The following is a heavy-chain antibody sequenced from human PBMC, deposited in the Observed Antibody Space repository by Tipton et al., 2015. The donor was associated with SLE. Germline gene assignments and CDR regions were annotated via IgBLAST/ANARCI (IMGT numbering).Heavy chain of an antibody. D-gene: IGHD1-1*01. Sequence: SLRLSCVGSGFTFSSQWMTWARQAPGKGLEWVANIKKDGSEKYYVDSVKGRFTISRDNTKNSLYLQMNSLRAEDTAVYYCASQLGGTSQYSYWGQGTLVTVSS. V-gene: IGHV3-7*01. J-gene: IGHJ4*02. CDR1: GFTFSSQW. CDR3: ASQLGGTSQYSY. CDR2: IKKDGSEK.